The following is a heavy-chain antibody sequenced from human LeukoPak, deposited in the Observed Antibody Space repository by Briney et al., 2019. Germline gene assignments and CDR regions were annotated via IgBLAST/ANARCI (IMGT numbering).Heavy chain of an antibody. CDR3: ARAFTPDTAMVTPAFAY. D-gene: IGHD5-18*01. Sequence: ASVKVSCKASGYTFTSYDINWVRQAPGQGLEWMGWISAYNGNTNYAQKLQGRVTMTTDTSTSTAYMELRSLRSDDTAVYYCARAFTPDTAMVTPAFAYWGQGTLVTVSS. V-gene: IGHV1-18*01. CDR2: ISAYNGNT. CDR1: GYTFTSYD. J-gene: IGHJ4*02.